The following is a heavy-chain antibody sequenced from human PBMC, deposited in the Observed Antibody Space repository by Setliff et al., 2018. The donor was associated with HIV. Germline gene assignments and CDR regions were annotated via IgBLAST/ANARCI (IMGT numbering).Heavy chain of an antibody. Sequence: SETLSLTCTVSGDSISRSSYYWGWIRQPPGKGLEWIGNIYYSGSTNYNPSLKSRVTISVDTSKNQFSLKLSSVTAADTAVYYCARDRYYYDSSGYSGAFDIWGQGTMVTVSS. CDR3: ARDRYYYDSSGYSGAFDI. CDR2: IYYSGST. J-gene: IGHJ3*02. CDR1: GDSISRSSYY. D-gene: IGHD3-22*01. V-gene: IGHV4-61*01.